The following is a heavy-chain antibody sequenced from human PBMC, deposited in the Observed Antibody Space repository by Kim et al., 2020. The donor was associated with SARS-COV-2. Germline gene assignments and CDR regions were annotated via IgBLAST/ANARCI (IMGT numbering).Heavy chain of an antibody. CDR3: AKDLWRAYDSSGYLDY. CDR2: ISYDGSNK. D-gene: IGHD3-22*01. J-gene: IGHJ4*01. V-gene: IGHV3-30*18. Sequence: GGSLRLSCAASGFTFSSYGMHWVRQAPGKGLEWVAVISYDGSNKYYADSVKGRFTISRDNSKNTLYLQMNSLRAEDTAVYYCAKDLWRAYDSSGYLDYWG. CDR1: GFTFSSYG.